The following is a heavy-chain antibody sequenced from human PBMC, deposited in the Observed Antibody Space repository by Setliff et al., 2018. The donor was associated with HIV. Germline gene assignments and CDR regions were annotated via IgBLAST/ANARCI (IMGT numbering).Heavy chain of an antibody. V-gene: IGHV1-18*01. J-gene: IGHJ4*02. D-gene: IGHD6-19*01. CDR2: ISAYNGNT. CDR1: GYTFTSYG. CDR3: ARVQWVVSSNVGLDY. Sequence: GASVKVSCKASGYTFTSYGISWVRQAPGQGLEWMGWISAYNGNTNYAQKLQGRVTMTTDTPTSTVYVELRSLRSDDTAVYYCARVQWVVSSNVGLDYWGQGTQVTVSS.